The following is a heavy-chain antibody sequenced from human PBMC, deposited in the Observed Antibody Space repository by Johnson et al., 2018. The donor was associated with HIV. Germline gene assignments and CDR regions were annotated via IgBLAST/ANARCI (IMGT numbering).Heavy chain of an antibody. CDR1: GFTFSDHY. V-gene: IGHV3-72*01. Sequence: EVQLVESGGGLVQSGGSLRLSCAASGFTFSDHYMDWVRQAPGKGLEWVGRSRNKANTYTTEYAASGQGRFTISRDDSKNTLYLQMNSLRAEDTAVYYCARDLAGHNAFDIWGQGTMVTVSS. CDR3: ARDLAGHNAFDI. D-gene: IGHD6-19*01. J-gene: IGHJ3*02. CDR2: SRNKANTYTT.